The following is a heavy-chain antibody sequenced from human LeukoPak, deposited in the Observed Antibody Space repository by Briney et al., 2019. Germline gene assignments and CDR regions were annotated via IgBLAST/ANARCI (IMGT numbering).Heavy chain of an antibody. CDR3: ARDDCSSTSCYTHIFDY. D-gene: IGHD2-2*02. Sequence: SETLSLTCTVSGGSISSYYWSWIRQPAGKGLEWIGHIYTSGSTNYNPSLKSRVTMSVDTSKNQFSLKLSSVTAADTAVYYCARDDCSSTSCYTHIFDYWGQGTLVTVSS. J-gene: IGHJ4*02. CDR2: IYTSGST. CDR1: GGSISSYY. V-gene: IGHV4-4*07.